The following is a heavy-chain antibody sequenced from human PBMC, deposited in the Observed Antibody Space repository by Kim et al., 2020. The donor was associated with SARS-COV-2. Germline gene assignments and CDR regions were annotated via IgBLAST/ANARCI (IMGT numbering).Heavy chain of an antibody. D-gene: IGHD1-1*01. Sequence: VKGRFTIARDNVKNTLYLQMSGLRAEDTAVYYCARDLLSPWNEVLYGMDVWGQGTTVTVSS. J-gene: IGHJ6*02. V-gene: IGHV3-74*01. CDR3: ARDLLSPWNEVLYGMDV.